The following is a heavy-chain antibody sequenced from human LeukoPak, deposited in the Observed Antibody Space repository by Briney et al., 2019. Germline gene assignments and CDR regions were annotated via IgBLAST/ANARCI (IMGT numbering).Heavy chain of an antibody. CDR1: GFTFSSYS. Sequence: PGGSLRLSCAASGFTFSSYSMNWVRQAPGKGLEWVSSIRSSTTYVYYADSVKGRFTISRDNAKNSLYLQMNSLRAEDTAVYYCARDSLTMIVGRQKRGLDYWGQGTLVTVSS. CDR3: ARDSLTMIVGRQKRGLDY. CDR2: IRSSTTYV. J-gene: IGHJ4*02. D-gene: IGHD3-22*01. V-gene: IGHV3-21*01.